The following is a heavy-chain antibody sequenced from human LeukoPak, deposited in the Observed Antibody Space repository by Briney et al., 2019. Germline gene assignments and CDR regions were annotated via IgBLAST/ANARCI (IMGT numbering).Heavy chain of an antibody. CDR2: INGDGSST. J-gene: IGHJ4*02. D-gene: IGHD5-24*01. Sequence: GGSLRLSCAASGITFSNYWMHWVRQAPGKGLVWVPRINGDGSSTNYADSVRGRFTISRDNAKNTLYLQMSSLRAEDTAVYYCATRRDGYNLRFDYFDCWGQGTLVTVSS. CDR3: ATRRDGYNLRFDYFDC. CDR1: GITFSNYW. V-gene: IGHV3-74*01.